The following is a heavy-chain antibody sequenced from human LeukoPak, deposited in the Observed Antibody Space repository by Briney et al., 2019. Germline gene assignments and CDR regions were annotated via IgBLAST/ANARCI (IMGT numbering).Heavy chain of an antibody. J-gene: IGHJ5*02. CDR3: TKSNWFDP. Sequence: GGSLRLSCAASRFTFSSYAMSWVRQAPGKGLEWVSAISGSGGSTYYADSVKGRFTISRDNAKNTLYLQMNTLRAEDTAVYYCTKSNWFDPWGQGTLVTVSS. CDR2: ISGSGGST. V-gene: IGHV3-23*01. CDR1: RFTFSSYA.